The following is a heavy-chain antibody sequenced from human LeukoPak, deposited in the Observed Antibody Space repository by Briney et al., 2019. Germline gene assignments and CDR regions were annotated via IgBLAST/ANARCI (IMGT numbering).Heavy chain of an antibody. V-gene: IGHV4-39*01. Sequence: SETLSLTCTVSGGSISSSSYYWGWIRQPPGKELQWIASVYYSGRTNYSPSLKSRVTISVDTSEKQFSLQLNSVTAADTAVYYCARQGSAYYFDFWGQGLLVAVSS. CDR3: ARQGSAYYFDF. CDR2: VYYSGRT. J-gene: IGHJ4*02. CDR1: GGSISSSSYY. D-gene: IGHD2-15*01.